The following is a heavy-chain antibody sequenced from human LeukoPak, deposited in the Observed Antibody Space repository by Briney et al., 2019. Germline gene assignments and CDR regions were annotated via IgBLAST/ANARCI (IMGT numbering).Heavy chain of an antibody. Sequence: GGSLRLSSAASGFTFSTYWMHCIRQPPGQRLVWLSRINSDGSTTNYADSVKGRFTIPRDNAKNTLYLQMNSLRAEDTAVYYCARRSSGSPPYYFDYWGQGTLVTVSS. CDR1: GFTFSTYW. J-gene: IGHJ4*02. CDR2: INSDGSTT. D-gene: IGHD1-26*01. CDR3: ARRSSGSPPYYFDY. V-gene: IGHV3-74*01.